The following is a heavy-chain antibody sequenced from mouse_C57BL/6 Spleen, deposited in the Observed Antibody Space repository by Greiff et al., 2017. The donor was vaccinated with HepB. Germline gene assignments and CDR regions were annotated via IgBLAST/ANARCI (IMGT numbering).Heavy chain of an antibody. Sequence: EVKLMESGGGLVKPGGSLKLSCAASGFTFSSYTMSWVRQTPEKRLEWVATISGGGGNTYYPDSVKGRFTISRDNAKNTLYLQMSSLRSEDTALYYCARRGYGNAMDYWGQGTSVTVSS. CDR2: ISGGGGNT. CDR3: ARRGYGNAMDY. D-gene: IGHD2-10*02. J-gene: IGHJ4*01. V-gene: IGHV5-9*01. CDR1: GFTFSSYT.